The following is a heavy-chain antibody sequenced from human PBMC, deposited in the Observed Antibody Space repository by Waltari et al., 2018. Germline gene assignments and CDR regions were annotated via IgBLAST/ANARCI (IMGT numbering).Heavy chain of an antibody. V-gene: IGHV3-74*01. D-gene: IGHD3-16*01. J-gene: IGHJ4*02. CDR1: GFTFGSNW. CDR3: VRDLAGVGGH. Sequence: EVQLVESGGGLVQPGGSLRLSCAASGFTFGSNWMHWVRQVPGKGLVGGPRTNEDGSTTNYADSVRGRFTISRDNAKDTLFLQMNSLRVDDTAVYYCVRDLAGVGGHWGQGALVTVSS. CDR2: TNEDGSTT.